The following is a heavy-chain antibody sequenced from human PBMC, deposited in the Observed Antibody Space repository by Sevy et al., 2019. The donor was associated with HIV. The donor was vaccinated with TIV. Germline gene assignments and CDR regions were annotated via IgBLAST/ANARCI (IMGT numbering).Heavy chain of an antibody. J-gene: IGHJ6*02. D-gene: IGHD3-3*01. CDR1: GYTFSDSGYY. CDR3: GRESYDFWTGPVDYDYGMDV. V-gene: IGHV1-2*02. CDR2: INPKSGAT. Sequence: ASVKVSCKASGYTFSDSGYYVHWVRQAPGQGLEWMGWINPKSGATNYAQKFQGRVTMTRDTSVSTANMELSRLTSDDTAVYYCGRESYDFWTGPVDYDYGMDVWGQGTTVTVSS.